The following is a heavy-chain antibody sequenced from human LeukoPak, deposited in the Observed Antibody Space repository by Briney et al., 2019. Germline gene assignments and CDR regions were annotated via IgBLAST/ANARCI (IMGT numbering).Heavy chain of an antibody. J-gene: IGHJ4*02. D-gene: IGHD3-16*01. V-gene: IGHV3-74*01. Sequence: SGRSLRLSCAASGFTFSSYWMHWVRQVPGKGLVCVSRINSDGSTTTYADSVKGRFTISRDNAKNTLYLQMNSLRPEDTAVYFCARAHSYNYGDYWGQGTPVTVSS. CDR3: ARAHSYNYGDY. CDR1: GFTFSSYW. CDR2: INSDGSTT.